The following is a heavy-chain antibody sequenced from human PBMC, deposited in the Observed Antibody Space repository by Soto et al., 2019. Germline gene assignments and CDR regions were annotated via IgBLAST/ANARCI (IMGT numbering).Heavy chain of an antibody. CDR1: GFNFDNYW. CDR3: ARDTTEILDY. D-gene: IGHD3-9*01. V-gene: IGHV3-7*01. Sequence: PGGSRRLSCAASGFNFDNYWMAWVRQAPGKGLEWVANIKQDGSDKNYVDSVKGRFTISRDNAKNSLYLQMNSLRAEDSAGYSCARDTTEILDYWGQGTLVTVSS. J-gene: IGHJ4*02. CDR2: IKQDGSDK.